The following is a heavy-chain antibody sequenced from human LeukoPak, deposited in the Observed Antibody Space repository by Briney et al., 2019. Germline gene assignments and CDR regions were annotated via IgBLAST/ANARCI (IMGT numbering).Heavy chain of an antibody. D-gene: IGHD1-7*01. CDR1: GFTFSDYH. J-gene: IGHJ4*02. Sequence: GGSLRLSCAASGFTFSDYHMSWIRQAPGKGLEWLSYISHGGRTIYYADSVKGRFTISRDNAKNSLYLQMNTLRGEDTAVYYCATYFSAGTPGNWGQGTLVTVSS. CDR3: ATYFSAGTPGN. CDR2: ISHGGRTI. V-gene: IGHV3-11*04.